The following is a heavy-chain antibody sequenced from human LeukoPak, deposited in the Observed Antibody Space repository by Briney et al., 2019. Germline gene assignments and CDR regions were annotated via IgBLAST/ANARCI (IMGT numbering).Heavy chain of an antibody. CDR2: ISSSSSTI. CDR1: GFTFSSYS. D-gene: IGHD3-10*01. Sequence: GGSLRLSCAASGFTFSSYSMNWVRQAPGKGLEWVSYISSSSSTIYYADSVKGRFTISRDNAKNSLYLQMNSLRAEDTAVYYCARLGLAWGVSRGYYYYYMDVWGKGTTVTISS. J-gene: IGHJ6*03. V-gene: IGHV3-48*01. CDR3: ARLGLAWGVSRGYYYYYMDV.